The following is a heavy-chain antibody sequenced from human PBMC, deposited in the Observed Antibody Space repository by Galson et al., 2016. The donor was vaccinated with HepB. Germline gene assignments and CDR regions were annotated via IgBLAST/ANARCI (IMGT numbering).Heavy chain of an antibody. CDR3: ARVPYYDFWSGYYNYYYYGMDV. V-gene: IGHV4-59*01. Sequence: SETLSLTCTVSGGSISSYYWSWIRQPPGKGLEWIGYVSYSGSTNYNPSLESRVTISVDTSKNQFSLKLSSVTAADTAVYYCARVPYYDFWSGYYNYYYYGMDVWGQGILVTVSS. CDR1: GGSISSYY. J-gene: IGHJ6*02. D-gene: IGHD3-3*01. CDR2: VSYSGST.